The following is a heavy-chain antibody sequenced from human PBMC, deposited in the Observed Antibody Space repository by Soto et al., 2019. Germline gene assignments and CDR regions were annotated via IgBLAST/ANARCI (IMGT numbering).Heavy chain of an antibody. CDR2: ISNSGNT. D-gene: IGHD3-22*01. J-gene: IGHJ4*02. Sequence: QVQLQESGPGLVKPSQTLSLTCTVSGDSISSGGYCWSWIRQHPGKGLEWIGYISNSGNTYYNPSLKSRVTISVDTSGNHFSLKRTSVTAADTGVYYWARDGGGGYYFDSSGYLDYWGQGTLVTVSS. CDR1: GDSISSGGYC. CDR3: ARDGGGGYYFDSSGYLDY. V-gene: IGHV4-31*03.